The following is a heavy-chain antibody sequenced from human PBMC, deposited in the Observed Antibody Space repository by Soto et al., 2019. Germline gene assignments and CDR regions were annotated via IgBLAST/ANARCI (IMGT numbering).Heavy chain of an antibody. CDR1: GFTFRSYG. V-gene: IGHV3-30*18. D-gene: IGHD4-17*01. Sequence: PGGSLRLSCAASGFTFRSYGMHWVRQAPGKGLGWVAVISYDGSNKLHGDSVKGRFTISRDNSRRTLYLQMDSLRAEDTAVYYCAKDLRSGRDYGDYDGKDYWGQGTLVTVSS. J-gene: IGHJ4*02. CDR2: ISYDGSNK. CDR3: AKDLRSGRDYGDYDGKDY.